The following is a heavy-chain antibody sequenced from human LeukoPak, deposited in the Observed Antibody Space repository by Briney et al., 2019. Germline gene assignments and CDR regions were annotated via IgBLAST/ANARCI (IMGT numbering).Heavy chain of an antibody. D-gene: IGHD4-17*01. Sequence: SETLSLTCTVSGGSISSYYWSWIRQPPGKGLEWIGYIYYSGSTNYNPSLKSRVTISVDTSKNQFSLKLSSVTAAETAVYYCARAIAVTTISGAVVDAFDIWGQGTMVTVSS. CDR3: ARAIAVTTISGAVVDAFDI. CDR1: GGSISSYY. J-gene: IGHJ3*02. V-gene: IGHV4-59*01. CDR2: IYYSGST.